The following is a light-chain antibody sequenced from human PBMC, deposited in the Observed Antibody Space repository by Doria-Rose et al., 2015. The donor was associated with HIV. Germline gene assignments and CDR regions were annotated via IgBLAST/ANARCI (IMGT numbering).Light chain of an antibody. CDR2: LGS. CDR1: QSLLHTIGYNY. J-gene: IGKJ2*01. CDR3: MQALQTPYT. Sequence: DIVMTQSPLSLPATPGQPASISCRSSQSLLHTIGYNYLDWYLQKPGQSPQLLIYLGSNRASGVPDRFSGSGSGTDFTLKISRVEAEDVGVYYCMQALQTPYTFGQGTKLEIK. V-gene: IGKV2-28*01.